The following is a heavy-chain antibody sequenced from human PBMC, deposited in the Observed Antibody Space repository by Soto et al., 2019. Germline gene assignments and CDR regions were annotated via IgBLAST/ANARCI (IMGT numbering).Heavy chain of an antibody. D-gene: IGHD3-10*01. Sequence: PSETLSLTCAVSGYSISSGYYWGWIRQPPGKGLEWIGSIYHSGSTYHNPSLKSRVTISVGTSKNQFSLKLSSVTAADTAVYYCARSAGAQDYFYYFGMDVWGQGTTVNVFS. CDR1: GYSISSGYY. CDR2: IYHSGST. V-gene: IGHV4-38-2*01. CDR3: ARSAGAQDYFYYFGMDV. J-gene: IGHJ6*02.